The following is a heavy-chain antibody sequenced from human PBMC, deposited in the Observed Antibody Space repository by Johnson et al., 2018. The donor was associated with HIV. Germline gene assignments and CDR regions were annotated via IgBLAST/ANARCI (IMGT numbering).Heavy chain of an antibody. CDR2: IWYDGSNQ. Sequence: VPLVESGGGVVQPGRSLRLSCAASGFTFSSYGMHWVRQAPGKGLEWVAVIWYDGSNQYYADSVTGRFTISRDNSKNTLYLQMNNLGAEDTAVYYCARDLGVAGGAFDIWGHGTVVTVSS. D-gene: IGHD3-16*01. V-gene: IGHV3-33*01. CDR3: ARDLGVAGGAFDI. J-gene: IGHJ3*02. CDR1: GFTFSSYG.